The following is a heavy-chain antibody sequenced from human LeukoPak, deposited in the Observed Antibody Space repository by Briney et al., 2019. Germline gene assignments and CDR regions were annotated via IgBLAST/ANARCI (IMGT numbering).Heavy chain of an antibody. CDR3: ARAKGNFLTGYYLFDY. CDR2: ISGSGSTT. V-gene: IGHV3-11*01. J-gene: IGHJ4*02. D-gene: IGHD3/OR15-3a*01. Sequence: GGSLRLSCAASGFTFSDYYMTWIRQAPGRGLEWVSSISGSGSTTNYADSVQGRFTISRDNAGNSLYLHVNSLRAEDTAVYYCARAKGNFLTGYYLFDYWGQGTLVTVSS. CDR1: GFTFSDYY.